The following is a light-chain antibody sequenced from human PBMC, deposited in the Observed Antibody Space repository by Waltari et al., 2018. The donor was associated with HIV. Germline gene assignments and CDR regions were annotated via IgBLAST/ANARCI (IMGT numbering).Light chain of an antibody. J-gene: IGLJ3*02. CDR3: LLSYIGGPWV. Sequence: QAGVTQEPSLTVSPCDTVTLTCGASTRAGTSGHYPCCFQQKPVQASTTVIYDTKNKPPWPPARISGSLVEDKAALTLSGAQPEDEADYYCLLSYIGGPWVFGGGTKLTVL. V-gene: IGLV7-46*01. CDR2: DTK. CDR1: TRAGTSGHY.